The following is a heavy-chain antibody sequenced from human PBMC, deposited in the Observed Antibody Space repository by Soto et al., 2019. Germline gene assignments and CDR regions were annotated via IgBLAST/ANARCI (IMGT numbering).Heavy chain of an antibody. CDR1: GGSISSSSYY. J-gene: IGHJ4*02. D-gene: IGHD3-10*01. V-gene: IGHV4-39*01. Sequence: QLQLQESGPGLVKPSETLSLTCTVSGGSISSSSYYWGWIRQPPGKGLEWIGSIYYSGSTYYNPSLKSRVTIYVDTSKIQVSLKLRSVTDADTAEYYCARLWFGELLFDYWGQGTLVTVSS. CDR3: ARLWFGELLFDY. CDR2: IYYSGST.